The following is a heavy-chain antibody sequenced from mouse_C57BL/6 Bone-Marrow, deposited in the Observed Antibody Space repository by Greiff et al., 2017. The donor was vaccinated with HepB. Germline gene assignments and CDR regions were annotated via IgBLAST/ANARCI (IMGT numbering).Heavy chain of an antibody. CDR3: AIGGWLLQFAY. J-gene: IGHJ3*01. Sequence: QVQLKQPGAELVKPGASVKVSCKASGYTFTSYWMHWVKQRPGQGLEWIGRIHPSDSDTNYNQKFKGKATLTVDKSSSTAYMQLSSLTSEDSAVYYCAIGGWLLQFAYWGQGTLVTVSA. D-gene: IGHD2-3*01. V-gene: IGHV1-74*01. CDR1: GYTFTSYW. CDR2: IHPSDSDT.